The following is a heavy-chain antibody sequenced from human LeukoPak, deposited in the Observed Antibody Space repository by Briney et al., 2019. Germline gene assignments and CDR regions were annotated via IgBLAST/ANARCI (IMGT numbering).Heavy chain of an antibody. CDR3: VQRTGWPGFDY. D-gene: IGHD6-19*01. CDR1: GVSISRFY. CDR2: IYSGVPT. J-gene: IGHJ4*02. V-gene: IGHV4-4*08. Sequence: PAETLSLTCTPSGVSISRFYWSWVRQPPGKGLEWLGNIYSGVPTYLNTSLKSRVIISVDTSKNQFSLNLTSVTAADTAMYYCVQRTGWPGFDYWGQGILVTVSS.